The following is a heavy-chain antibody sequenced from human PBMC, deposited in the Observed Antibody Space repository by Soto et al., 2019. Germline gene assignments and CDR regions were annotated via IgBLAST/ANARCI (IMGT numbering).Heavy chain of an antibody. Sequence: SVKGSFKASGGPFSSYAISWVRQAPGQGLEWMGGFNPIFETANYAQKFQGRVTITADESTNTAYMELSSLRSEDTAVYYCTRGITLIRGVIPPGYYYGMDVWGQGTPVTVSS. CDR1: GGPFSSYA. D-gene: IGHD3-10*01. J-gene: IGHJ6*01. CDR2: FNPIFETA. CDR3: TRGITLIRGVIPPGYYYGMDV. V-gene: IGHV1-69*13.